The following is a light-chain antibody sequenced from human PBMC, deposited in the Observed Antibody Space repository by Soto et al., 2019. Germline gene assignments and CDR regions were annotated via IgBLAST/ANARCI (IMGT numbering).Light chain of an antibody. CDR3: QQYGSSTWT. V-gene: IGKV3-20*01. CDR2: CAS. CDR1: QGVXSSY. Sequence: IVLTQCPGTLSLSPGERATLSCRASQGVXSSYLAWYQQKPGQAPSLPXDCASSMATGSPDRLSGSGSGTDFTLTISRLEPEYFAVYYCQQYGSSTWTFGQGTKVDI. J-gene: IGKJ1*01.